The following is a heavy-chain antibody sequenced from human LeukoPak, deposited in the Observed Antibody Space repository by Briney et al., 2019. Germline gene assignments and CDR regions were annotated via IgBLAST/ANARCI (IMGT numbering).Heavy chain of an antibody. J-gene: IGHJ4*02. CDR1: GYTFTSYG. D-gene: IGHD5-18*01. V-gene: IGHV1-69*04. Sequence: ASVKVSCKASGYTFTSYGISWVRQAPGQGLEWMGRIIPILGIANYAQKFQGRVTITADKSTSTAYMELSSLRSEDTAVYYCARDGGYVDTAMVMFGVFDYWGQGTLVTVSS. CDR2: IIPILGIA. CDR3: ARDGGYVDTAMVMFGVFDY.